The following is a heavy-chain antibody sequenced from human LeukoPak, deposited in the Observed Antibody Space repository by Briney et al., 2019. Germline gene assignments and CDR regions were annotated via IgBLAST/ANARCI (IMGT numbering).Heavy chain of an antibody. Sequence: AESLKISCKGSGYSFISYWIGWVRQMPGRGLEWMGIIYPVDSETRYNPSFQGQVTISVDKSISTAYLQWSSLRASDSAMYYCARSRSDRYGPDYWGQGTLVTVSS. D-gene: IGHD6-19*01. CDR1: GYSFISYW. J-gene: IGHJ4*02. V-gene: IGHV5-51*01. CDR2: IYPVDSET. CDR3: ARSRSDRYGPDY.